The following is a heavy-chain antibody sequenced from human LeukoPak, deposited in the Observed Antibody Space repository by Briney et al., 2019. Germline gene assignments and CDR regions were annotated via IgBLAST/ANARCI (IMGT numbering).Heavy chain of an antibody. V-gene: IGHV5-10-1*01. J-gene: IGHJ4*02. D-gene: IGHD3-10*01. Sequence: GESLKISCKGSGYSFTSYWISWVRQMPGKGLEWMGRIDPSDSYTNYSPSFQGHVTISADKSISTAYLQWSSLKASDTAMYYCARQGGSSGSYYVDYWGREPWSPSPQ. CDR2: IDPSDSYT. CDR1: GYSFTSYW. CDR3: ARQGGSSGSYYVDY.